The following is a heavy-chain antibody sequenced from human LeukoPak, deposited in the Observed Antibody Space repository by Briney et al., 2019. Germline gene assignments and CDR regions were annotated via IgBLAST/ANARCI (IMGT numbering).Heavy chain of an antibody. V-gene: IGHV4-59*01. CDR2: IYYSGST. CDR1: GGSISSSD. Sequence: SETLSLTCTVSGGSISSSDLSWIRQPPGKGLEWIGYIYYSGSTNYNPSLKSRVTISVDTSKEQFSLKLSSVTAADTAVYYCSRGGAGYQHNCWGKGTLVTVSS. D-gene: IGHD2-15*01. J-gene: IGHJ4*02. CDR3: SRGGAGYQHNC.